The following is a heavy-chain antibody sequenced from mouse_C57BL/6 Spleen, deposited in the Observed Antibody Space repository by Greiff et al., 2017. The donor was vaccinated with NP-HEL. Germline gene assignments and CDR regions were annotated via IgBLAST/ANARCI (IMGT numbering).Heavy chain of an antibody. CDR3: SRYDYDYDERAY. D-gene: IGHD2-4*01. J-gene: IGHJ2*01. V-gene: IGHV1-42*01. Sequence: EVQLQQSGPELVKPGASVKISCKASGYSFTGYYMNWVKQSPEKSLEWIGEINPSTGGTTYNQKFKAKATLTVDKSSSTAYMQLKSLTSEDSAVYYCSRYDYDYDERAYWGQGTTLTVSS. CDR2: INPSTGGT. CDR1: GYSFTGYY.